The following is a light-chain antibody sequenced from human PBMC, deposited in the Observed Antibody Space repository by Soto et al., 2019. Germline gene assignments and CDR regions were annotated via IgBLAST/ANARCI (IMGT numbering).Light chain of an antibody. CDR1: QSVSSY. V-gene: IGKV3-11*01. Sequence: EIVLTQSPATLSLSPGERATLSCRASQSVSSYLAWYQQKPGQAPRLLIYDASNRATGIPARFSASGAGTDYTLTIRSLEPEDSAVDYCQQRGNWITFGPGTRLEIK. J-gene: IGKJ5*01. CDR2: DAS. CDR3: QQRGNWIT.